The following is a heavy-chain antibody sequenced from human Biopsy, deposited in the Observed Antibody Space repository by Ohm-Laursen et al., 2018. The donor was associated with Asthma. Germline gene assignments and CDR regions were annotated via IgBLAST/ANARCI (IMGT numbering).Heavy chain of an antibody. CDR1: GFSLSTSGGG. V-gene: IGHV2-5*02. CDR2: IYWDDDK. Sequence: ATQTLTLTGTFSGFSLSTSGGGVGWIRQPPGKALEWLGNIYWDDDKRYSPSLQSRLTITRDTPKDQVVLTMTNMGPVDTGTYYCVHTLVGLKAFDFWGQGTLVTVSS. D-gene: IGHD1-26*01. CDR3: VHTLVGLKAFDF. J-gene: IGHJ4*02.